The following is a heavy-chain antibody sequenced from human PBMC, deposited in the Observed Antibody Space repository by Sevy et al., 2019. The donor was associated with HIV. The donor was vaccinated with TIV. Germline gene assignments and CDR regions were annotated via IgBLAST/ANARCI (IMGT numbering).Heavy chain of an antibody. CDR3: ARSYYDSSGYLDAFDI. CDR1: GLTFSDYY. Sequence: GGSLRLSCAASGLTFSDYYMSWIRQAPGKGLEWVSHISSSGSTIYYADSVKGRFTISRDNAKKSLSLQMNSLRAEDTAVYYCARSYYDSSGYLDAFDIWGQWTMVTVSS. V-gene: IGHV3-11*01. D-gene: IGHD3-22*01. CDR2: ISSSGSTI. J-gene: IGHJ3*02.